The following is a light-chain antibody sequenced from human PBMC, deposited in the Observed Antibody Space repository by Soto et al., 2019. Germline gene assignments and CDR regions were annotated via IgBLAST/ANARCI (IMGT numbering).Light chain of an antibody. CDR3: QQYDNLLLS. Sequence: DIQMTQSPSSVSASVGDRVTITCQASQDISNYLNWYQQKPGKAPKLLIYDASNLETGVPSRFSGSGSGTDFTFTISSLQPEDIATYYCQQYDNLLLSFGGGTKVEVK. CDR2: DAS. J-gene: IGKJ4*01. CDR1: QDISNY. V-gene: IGKV1-33*01.